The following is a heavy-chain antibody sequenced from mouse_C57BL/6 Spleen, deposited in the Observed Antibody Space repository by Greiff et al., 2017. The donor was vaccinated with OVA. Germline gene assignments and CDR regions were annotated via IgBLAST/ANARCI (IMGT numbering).Heavy chain of an antibody. CDR3: ARGGYDYDAWFAY. V-gene: IGHV1-69*01. CDR1: GYTFTSYW. J-gene: IGHJ3*01. Sequence: QVQLQQPGAELVMPGASVKLSCKASGYTFTSYWMHWVKQRPGQGLEWIGEIDPSDSYTNYNQKFKGKSTLTVDKSSSTAYMQLSSLTSEDSAVYYCARGGYDYDAWFAYWGQGTLVTVSA. D-gene: IGHD2-4*01. CDR2: IDPSDSYT.